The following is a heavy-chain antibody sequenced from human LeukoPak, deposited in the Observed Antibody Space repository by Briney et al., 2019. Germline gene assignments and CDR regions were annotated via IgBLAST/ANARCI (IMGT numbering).Heavy chain of an antibody. CDR3: ARSSDITYYYDSSGYSGSDYGMDV. CDR2: ISSSGSTI. Sequence: PGGSLRLSCAASGFTFSDYYMSWIRQAPGKGLEWVSYISSSGSTIYYADSVKGRFTISRDNAKNSLYLQMNSLRAEDTAVYYCARSSDITYYYDSSGYSGSDYGMDVWGQGTTVTVSS. D-gene: IGHD3-22*01. J-gene: IGHJ6*02. V-gene: IGHV3-11*01. CDR1: GFTFSDYY.